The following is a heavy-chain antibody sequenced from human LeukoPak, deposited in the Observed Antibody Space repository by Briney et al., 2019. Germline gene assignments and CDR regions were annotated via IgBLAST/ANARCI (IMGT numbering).Heavy chain of an antibody. V-gene: IGHV4-4*07. J-gene: IGHJ3*02. D-gene: IGHD2-8*02. CDR3: ARDTLVEAFDI. CDR1: GSSISSYY. CDR2: IYTSGST. Sequence: SETLSLTCTVSGSSISSYYLSWVRQPAGKGLEWIGRIYTSGSTNYNPSLKSRVTMSVDTSKNQFSLKLSSVAAADTDVYYCARDTLVEAFDIWGQGTMVTVSS.